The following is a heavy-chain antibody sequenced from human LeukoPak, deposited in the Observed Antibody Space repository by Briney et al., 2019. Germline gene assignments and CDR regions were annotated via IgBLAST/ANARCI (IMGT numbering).Heavy chain of an antibody. CDR1: GGSFSGYY. V-gene: IGHV4-34*01. Sequence: SETLSLTCAVYGGSFSGYYWSWIRQPPGKGLEWIGEINHSGSTNYNPSLKSRVTKSVDTSKNQFSLKLSSVTAADTAVYYCARRRIATGPALYYYYYMDVWGKGTTVTVSS. CDR3: ARRRIATGPALYYYYYMDV. CDR2: INHSGST. J-gene: IGHJ6*03. D-gene: IGHD6-13*01.